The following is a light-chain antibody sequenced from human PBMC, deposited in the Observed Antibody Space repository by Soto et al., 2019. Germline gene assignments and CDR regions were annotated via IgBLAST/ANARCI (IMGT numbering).Light chain of an antibody. CDR3: QQRSNWPFT. J-gene: IGKJ3*01. V-gene: IGKV3D-20*02. CDR2: GAS. Sequence: EIVLTQSPGILSLSPGERATLSCRASQSVSNDFLAWYQQKPGQAPRLLIYGASTRATDVPDRFSGSGSRTDFILTISSLEPEDFAVYYCQQRSNWPFTFGPGTKVDIK. CDR1: QSVSNDF.